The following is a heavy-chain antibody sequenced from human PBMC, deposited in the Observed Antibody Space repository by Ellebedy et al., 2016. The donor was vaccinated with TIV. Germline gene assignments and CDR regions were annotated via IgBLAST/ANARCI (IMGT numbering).Heavy chain of an antibody. Sequence: MPSETLSLTCTVSGDSISSRSLYWGWIRQAPGKGLQWIGSIYSSRNTYYNPSLESRVTMSIDTSKNQFSLKLTSVTAADPAVYYCAADRSISWYFYWGQGTLVTVSS. CDR3: AADRSISWYFY. CDR1: GDSISSRSLY. V-gene: IGHV4-39*07. D-gene: IGHD2-2*01. J-gene: IGHJ4*02. CDR2: IYSSRNT.